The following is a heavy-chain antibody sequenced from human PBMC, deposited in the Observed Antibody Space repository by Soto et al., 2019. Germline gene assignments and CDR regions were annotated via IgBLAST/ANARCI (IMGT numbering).Heavy chain of an antibody. CDR1: GGSISSGGYY. V-gene: IGHV4-31*03. D-gene: IGHD6-13*01. J-gene: IGHJ5*02. CDR2: IYYSGST. CDR3: ARDRQQLYSNWIDP. Sequence: QVQLQESGPGLVKPSQTLSLTCTVTGGSISSGGYYWNWIRQCPGKGLEWIGYIYYSGSTYYNPSLKSRVTISVDTSKNQFSLKLSSVTAADTAVYYCARDRQQLYSNWIDPWGQGTLVTVSS.